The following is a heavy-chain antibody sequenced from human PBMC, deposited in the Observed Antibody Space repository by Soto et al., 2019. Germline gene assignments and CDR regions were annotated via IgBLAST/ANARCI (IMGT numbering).Heavy chain of an antibody. V-gene: IGHV3-7*03. Sequence: PGGSLRLSCAASGFTFSSYWMSWVRQAPGKGLEWVANIKQDGSEKYYVDSVKGRFTISRDNAKNPLYLQMNSLRAEDTAVYYCANLGLPYSYAWKGMDVWGQGTTVTVSS. CDR2: IKQDGSEK. J-gene: IGHJ6*02. D-gene: IGHD5-18*01. CDR1: GFTFSSYW. CDR3: ANLGLPYSYAWKGMDV.